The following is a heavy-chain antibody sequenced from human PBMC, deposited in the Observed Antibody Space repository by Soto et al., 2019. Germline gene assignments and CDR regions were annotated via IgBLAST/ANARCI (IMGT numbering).Heavy chain of an antibody. CDR2: INHSGST. CDR1: GGY. D-gene: IGHD1-1*01. CDR3: ARNPTTGTIIRTTNWFDP. J-gene: IGHJ5*02. Sequence: GGYCSCIIQPPGKRLEWIGEINHSGSTNYNPSLKSRVTISVDTSKNQFSLKLSSVTAADTAVYYCARNPTTGTIIRTTNWFDPWGHGTLVTVSP. V-gene: IGHV4-34*01.